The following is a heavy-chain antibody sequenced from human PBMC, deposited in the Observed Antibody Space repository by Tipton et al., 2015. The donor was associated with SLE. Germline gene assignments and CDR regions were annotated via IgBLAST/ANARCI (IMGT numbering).Heavy chain of an antibody. CDR2: INHSGST. Sequence: LRLSCAVYGGSFSGYYWSWIRQPPGKGLEWIGEINHSGSTNYNPSLKSRVTISVDTSKNQFSLKLSSVTAADTAVYYCARGLGGSDYWGQGTLVTVSS. CDR1: GGSFSGYY. V-gene: IGHV4-34*01. D-gene: IGHD2-15*01. J-gene: IGHJ4*02. CDR3: ARGLGGSDY.